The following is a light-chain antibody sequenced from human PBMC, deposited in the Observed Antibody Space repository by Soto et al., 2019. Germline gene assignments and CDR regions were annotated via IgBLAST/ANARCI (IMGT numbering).Light chain of an antibody. Sequence: QSALTQPASVSASPGQSITIPCTGTSSDIGGYNFVSWYQQYPGNAPKLLIYDVTNRPSGVSNRFSGSKSGNTASLTISGLQAEDEAIYYCSSYTSTTTLVVFGGGTQLTVL. J-gene: IGLJ2*01. CDR1: SSDIGGYNF. CDR2: DVT. V-gene: IGLV2-14*01. CDR3: SSYTSTTTLVV.